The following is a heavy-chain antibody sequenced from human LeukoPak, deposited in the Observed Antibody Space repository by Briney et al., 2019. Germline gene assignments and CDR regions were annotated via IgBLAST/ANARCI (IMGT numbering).Heavy chain of an antibody. D-gene: IGHD2-21*01. J-gene: IGHJ3*01. CDR2: INTNTGNP. Sequence: ASVKVSCKASGYTFTTYVVNWVRQAPGQGLEWMGWINTNTGNPTYAQGFTGRFVFSLDTSVSTAYLQISSLKAEDTAMYYCARDPGSIYYISGQIRDDAFDLWGQGTMVTVSS. V-gene: IGHV7-4-1*02. CDR1: GYTFTTYV. CDR3: ARDPGSIYYISGQIRDDAFDL.